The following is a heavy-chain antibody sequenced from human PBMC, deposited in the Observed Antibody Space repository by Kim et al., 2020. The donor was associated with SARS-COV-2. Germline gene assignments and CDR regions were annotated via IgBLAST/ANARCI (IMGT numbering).Heavy chain of an antibody. D-gene: IGHD2-2*01. Sequence: GGSLRLSCVASGFTFSDHYMDWVRQAPGKGLEWVGRIRDKANGYTTQYAASVKGRFTISRDDSKNSLFLQMNSLKAEDTAVYQCGRLLGRSNYVDSWGQGTLVTVSS. CDR3: GRLLGRSNYVDS. CDR1: GFTFSDHY. CDR2: IRDKANGYTT. V-gene: IGHV3-72*01. J-gene: IGHJ4*02.